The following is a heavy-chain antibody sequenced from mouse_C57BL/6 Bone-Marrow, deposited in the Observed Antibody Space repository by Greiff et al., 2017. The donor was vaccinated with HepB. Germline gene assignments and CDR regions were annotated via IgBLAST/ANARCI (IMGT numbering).Heavy chain of an antibody. CDR3: TRWKLAWFAY. V-gene: IGHV1-15*01. Sequence: LVESGAELVRPGASVTLSCKASGYTFTDYEMHWVKQTPVHGLEWIGAIDPETGGTAYNQKFKGKAILTADKSSSTAYMELRSLTSEDSAVYYCTRWKLAWFAYWGQGTLVTVSA. CDR2: IDPETGGT. CDR1: GYTFTDYE. J-gene: IGHJ3*01.